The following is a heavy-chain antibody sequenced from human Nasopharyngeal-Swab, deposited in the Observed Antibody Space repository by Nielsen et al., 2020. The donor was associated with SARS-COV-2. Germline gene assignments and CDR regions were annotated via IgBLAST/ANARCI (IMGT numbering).Heavy chain of an antibody. V-gene: IGHV3-9*01. D-gene: IGHD5-18*01. J-gene: IGHJ6*02. CDR3: ASLSDTAMVLYGMDV. CDR1: GFTFDDYA. Sequence: GGSLRLSCAASGFTFDDYAMHWVRQAPGKGLEWVSGISWNSGSIGYADSVKGRFTISRDNAKNSLYLQMNSLRAEDTALYYCASLSDTAMVLYGMDVWGQGTTVTVSS. CDR2: ISWNSGSI.